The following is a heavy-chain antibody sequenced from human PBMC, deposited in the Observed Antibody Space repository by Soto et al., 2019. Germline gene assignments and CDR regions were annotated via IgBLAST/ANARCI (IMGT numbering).Heavy chain of an antibody. V-gene: IGHV4-4*07. CDR3: AREYFDTLTGYYGWVYFDS. CDR1: GGSISHYY. D-gene: IGHD3-9*01. J-gene: IGHJ4*02. CDR2: IYFSGST. Sequence: QVQLQESGPGLVKPSETLSLMCSVSGGSISHYYWSWIRQSAGKGLEWIGRIYFSGSTNYNTSLKSRVTMSVDTSRNQFSLKLSSVTAADTAIYYCAREYFDTLTGYYGWVYFDSWGQGTLVTVSS.